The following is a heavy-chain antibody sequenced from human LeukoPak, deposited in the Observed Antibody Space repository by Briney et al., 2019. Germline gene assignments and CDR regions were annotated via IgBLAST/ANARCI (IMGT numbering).Heavy chain of an antibody. CDR3: ATGTSWYYYY. Sequence: PSGTQSLTCAVSGGSISNDKWWSWVRQSPVKGLEWIGEMYHSGSTNYNPSLKSRVTISVDKSNNQFSLKLISVTAADTAMYYCATGTSWYYYYWGQGTLVTVSS. V-gene: IGHV4-4*02. D-gene: IGHD6-13*01. CDR1: GGSISNDKW. J-gene: IGHJ4*02. CDR2: MYHSGST.